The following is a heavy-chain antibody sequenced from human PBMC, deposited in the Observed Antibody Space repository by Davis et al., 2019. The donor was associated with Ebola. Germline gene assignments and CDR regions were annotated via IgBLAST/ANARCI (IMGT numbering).Heavy chain of an antibody. CDR1: GFTFSSYS. CDR3: ARGTYGSGSYYFDY. V-gene: IGHV3-48*02. D-gene: IGHD3-10*01. CDR2: ISSSSSTI. J-gene: IGHJ4*02. Sequence: PGGSLRLSCAASGFTFSSYSMNWVRQAPGKGLEWVSYISSSSSTIYYADSVKGRFTISRDNAKNSLYLQMNSLRDEDTAVYYCARGTYGSGSYYFDYWGQGTLVTVSS.